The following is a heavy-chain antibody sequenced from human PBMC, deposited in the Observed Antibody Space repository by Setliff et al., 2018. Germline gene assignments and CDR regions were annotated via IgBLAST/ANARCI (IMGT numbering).Heavy chain of an antibody. V-gene: IGHV1-18*04. Sequence: ASVKVSCKASGYTFTSFGLSWVRQAPGQGLEWLGWISASNGNTNSAHKFQDRVTMTTDTSTSTAYMELRSLRSDDTAVYYCARDYYDSSGYYLLAFDIWGQGTMVTVSS. D-gene: IGHD3-22*01. CDR2: ISASNGNT. CDR1: GYTFTSFG. CDR3: ARDYYDSSGYYLLAFDI. J-gene: IGHJ3*02.